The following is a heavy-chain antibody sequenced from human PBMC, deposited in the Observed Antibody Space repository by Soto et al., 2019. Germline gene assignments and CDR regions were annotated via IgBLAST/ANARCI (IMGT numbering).Heavy chain of an antibody. V-gene: IGHV3-49*04. CDR3: LTTVTFPTRFDP. CDR2: IRSKAYGGTT. CDR1: GFTFGDYA. J-gene: IGHJ5*02. D-gene: IGHD4-4*01. Sequence: GGSLRLSCTASGFTFGDYAMSWVRQAPGKGLEWVGFIRSKAYGGTTEYAASVKGRFTISRDDSKSIAYLQMNSLKTEDTAVYYCLTTVTFPTRFDPWGQRTLVTVSS.